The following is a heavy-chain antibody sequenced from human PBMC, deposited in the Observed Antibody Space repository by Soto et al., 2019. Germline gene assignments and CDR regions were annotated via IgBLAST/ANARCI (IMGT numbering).Heavy chain of an antibody. J-gene: IGHJ4*02. CDR3: ARDDLAGVPSVSDY. CDR1: GYTFTSYG. V-gene: IGHV1-18*01. CDR2: ISAYNGNT. D-gene: IGHD2-15*01. Sequence: QVTLVQSGAEVKKPGASVKVSCKASGYTFTSYGISWVRQAPGQGLEWMGWISAYNGNTNYAQKLQVRVTMTKDTSTSTAYMELRRLRSDATAVYYCARDDLAGVPSVSDYWGQRTLVTVSS.